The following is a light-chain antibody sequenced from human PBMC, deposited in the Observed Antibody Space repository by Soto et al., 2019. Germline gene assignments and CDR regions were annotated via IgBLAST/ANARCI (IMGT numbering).Light chain of an antibody. V-gene: IGLV2-14*01. CDR2: EVS. Sequence: QSALSQPASVSGSPGQSITISCTGTSRDVGGYNYVSWYQQHPGKAPKLIIYEVSNRPSGVSNRFSGSKSGNTASLTISGLQAEDEADYYCNSYTSKSTGVFGTGTKLTVL. CDR3: NSYTSKSTGV. J-gene: IGLJ1*01. CDR1: SRDVGGYNY.